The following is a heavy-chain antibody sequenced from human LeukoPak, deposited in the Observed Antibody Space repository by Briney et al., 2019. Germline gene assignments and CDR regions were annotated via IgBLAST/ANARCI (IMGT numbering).Heavy chain of an antibody. CDR1: GYTFTSYD. V-gene: IGHV1-8*01. CDR3: ASSGSYGVWYFDY. D-gene: IGHD1-26*01. J-gene: IGHJ4*02. Sequence: ASVKVSCKASGYTFTSYDINWVRQATGQGLEWMGWMNPNSGNTGYAQKFQGRVTITTDESTSTAYMELSSLRSEDTAVYYCASSGSYGVWYFDYWGQGTLVTVSS. CDR2: MNPNSGNT.